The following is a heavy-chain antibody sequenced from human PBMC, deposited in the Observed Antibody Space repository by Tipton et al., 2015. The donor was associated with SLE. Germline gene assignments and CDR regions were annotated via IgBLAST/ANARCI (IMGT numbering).Heavy chain of an antibody. CDR2: IYSGGTT. Sequence: GSLRLSCAASGFTISSSYMSWVRQAPGKGLEWVSVIYSGGTTYYADSVRGRFTVSRHISKNTLYLEMSSLRAEDTAVYFCARRGILTAYTFDYYYMDVWGKGITVTVSS. J-gene: IGHJ6*03. D-gene: IGHD3-9*01. CDR3: ARRGILTAYTFDYYYMDV. V-gene: IGHV3-53*04. CDR1: GFTISSSY.